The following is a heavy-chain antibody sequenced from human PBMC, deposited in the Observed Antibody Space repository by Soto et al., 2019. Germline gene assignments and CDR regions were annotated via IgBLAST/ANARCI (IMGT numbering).Heavy chain of an antibody. V-gene: IGHV3-23*01. J-gene: IGHJ4*02. D-gene: IGHD6-13*01. Sequence: GGSLRLACAASGVSCSDYAMCWVRQAPGKGLEWVSVISESGGSTHYADSVRGRFTVSRDNSKNSLSLRMNSLRDEDTAVYFCAKRSPYSSGWYSPIFDYWGQGA. CDR2: ISESGGST. CDR3: AKRSPYSSGWYSPIFDY. CDR1: GVSCSDYA.